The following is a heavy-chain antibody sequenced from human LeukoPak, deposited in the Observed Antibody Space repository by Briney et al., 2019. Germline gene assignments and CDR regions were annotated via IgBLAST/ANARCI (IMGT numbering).Heavy chain of an antibody. CDR1: GFTYSHYG. D-gene: IGHD6-19*01. CDR2: IKQDGSEK. Sequence: GGSLRLSCAASGFTYSHYGMHWVRQAPGKGLEWVANIKQDGSEKYYVDSVKGRFTISRDNAKNSLYLQMNSLRAEDTAVYYCASDSSGWSQLKDYWGQGTLVTVSS. J-gene: IGHJ4*02. CDR3: ASDSSGWSQLKDY. V-gene: IGHV3-7*01.